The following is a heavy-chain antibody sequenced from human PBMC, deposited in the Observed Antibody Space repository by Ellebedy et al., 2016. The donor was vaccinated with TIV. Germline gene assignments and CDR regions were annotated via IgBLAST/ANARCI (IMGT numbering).Heavy chain of an antibody. CDR1: GYRFTSYW. J-gene: IGHJ4*02. CDR3: AGLQMSNYFDY. V-gene: IGHV5-51*01. CDR2: IYPGDSDT. Sequence: KVSCKDSGYRFTSYWIGWVRQMPGKGLEWMGIIYPGDSDTRYSPSFQGQVTISADKSISTAYLQWSSPKASDTAIYYCAGLQMSNYFDYWGQGTLVTVSS. D-gene: IGHD6-6*01.